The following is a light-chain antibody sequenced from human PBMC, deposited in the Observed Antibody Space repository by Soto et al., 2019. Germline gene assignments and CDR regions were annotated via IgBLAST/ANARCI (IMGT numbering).Light chain of an antibody. CDR2: LNSDGSH. Sequence: QAVVTQSPSASASLGASVKLTCTLSSGHSSNAIAWHQQQPEKGPRYLMKLNSDGSHSKGDGIPDRFSGSSSGAERYLTISSLQSEDEADYYCQTWGTGIVIFGGGTKLTV. V-gene: IGLV4-69*01. J-gene: IGLJ2*01. CDR1: SGHSSNA. CDR3: QTWGTGIVI.